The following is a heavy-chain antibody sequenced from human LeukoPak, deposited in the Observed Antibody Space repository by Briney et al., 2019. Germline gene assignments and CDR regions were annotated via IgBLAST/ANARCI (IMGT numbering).Heavy chain of an antibody. CDR2: IYYSGNT. Sequence: PSQTLSLTCTVSGGSISSADYYWSWIRQPPGKGLEWIGYIYYSGNTYYNPSLKSRVTISVDRSKNQFSLKQSSVTAADTAVYYCARDLDFWSGYWGYFDLWGRGTLVTVSS. D-gene: IGHD3-3*01. J-gene: IGHJ2*01. CDR1: GGSISSADYY. CDR3: ARDLDFWSGYWGYFDL. V-gene: IGHV4-30-4*08.